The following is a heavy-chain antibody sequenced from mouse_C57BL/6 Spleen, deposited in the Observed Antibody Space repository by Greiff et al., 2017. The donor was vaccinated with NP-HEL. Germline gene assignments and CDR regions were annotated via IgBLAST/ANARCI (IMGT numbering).Heavy chain of an antibody. D-gene: IGHD2-1*01. CDR3: ARGADYGNFFDY. CDR1: GYTFTSYW. Sequence: QVQLQQSGAELVMPGASVKLSCKASGYTFTSYWMHWVKQRPGQGLEWIGEIDPSDSYTNYNQKFKGKSTLTVDKSSSTAYMQLSSLTSEDSAVYYCARGADYGNFFDYWGQGTTLTVSS. V-gene: IGHV1-69*01. CDR2: IDPSDSYT. J-gene: IGHJ2*01.